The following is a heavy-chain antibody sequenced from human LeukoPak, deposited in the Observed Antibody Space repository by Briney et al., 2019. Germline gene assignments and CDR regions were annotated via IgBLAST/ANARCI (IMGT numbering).Heavy chain of an antibody. CDR1: GFTFSSYW. D-gene: IGHD2-2*01. CDR2: IKQDGSEK. J-gene: IGHJ4*02. CDR3: ARDRYCTSTSCYGTDY. V-gene: IGHV3-7*01. Sequence: GGSLRLSCAASGFTFSSYWMSWVRQAPGKGLEWVANIKQDGSEKYYVDSVKGRFTISRDNAENSLYLQMNSLRAEDTAVYYCARDRYCTSTSCYGTDYWGQGTLVTVSS.